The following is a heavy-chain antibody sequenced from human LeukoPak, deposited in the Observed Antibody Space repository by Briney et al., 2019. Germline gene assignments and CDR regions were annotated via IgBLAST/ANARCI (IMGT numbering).Heavy chain of an antibody. D-gene: IGHD2-2*01. CDR1: GGSISGYY. J-gene: IGHJ6*03. CDR2: IYTSGST. Sequence: SETLSLTCTVSGGSISGYYWSWIRQPAGKGLEWIGRIYTSGSTDYNPSLKSRVTMSVDPSKNQFSLKLSSVTAAATGVYYCARAVGYCSSTSCHYYMDVWGKGTTVTVSS. V-gene: IGHV4-4*07. CDR3: ARAVGYCSSTSCHYYMDV.